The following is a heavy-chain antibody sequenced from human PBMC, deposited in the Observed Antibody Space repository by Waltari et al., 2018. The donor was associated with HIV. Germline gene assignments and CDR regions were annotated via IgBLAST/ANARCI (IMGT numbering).Heavy chain of an antibody. CDR2: IWYDGSNK. Sequence: QVQLVESGGGVVQPGRSLRLSCAASGFTFSSYGMHWVRQAPGKGLEWVAVIWYDGSNKYYADSVKGRFTISRDNSKNTLYLQMNSLRAEDTAVYYCARGVLGGALHFDYWGQGTLVTVSS. CDR3: ARGVLGGALHFDY. V-gene: IGHV3-33*01. CDR1: GFTFSSYG. J-gene: IGHJ4*02. D-gene: IGHD3-3*02.